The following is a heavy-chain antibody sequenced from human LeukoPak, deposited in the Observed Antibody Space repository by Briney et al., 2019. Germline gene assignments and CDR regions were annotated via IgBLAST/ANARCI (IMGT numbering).Heavy chain of an antibody. CDR2: IKQDGSEK. D-gene: IGHD6-6*01. CDR1: GFTFSSYW. CDR3: ARAVGSSSEVAVYYFDY. J-gene: IGHJ4*02. Sequence: GGSLRLSCAASGFTFSSYWMSWVRQAPGKGLEWVANIKQDGSEKYYVDSVKGRFTISRDNAKNSLYLQMNSLRAEDTAVYYCARAVGSSSEVAVYYFDYWGQGTLVTVSS. V-gene: IGHV3-7*01.